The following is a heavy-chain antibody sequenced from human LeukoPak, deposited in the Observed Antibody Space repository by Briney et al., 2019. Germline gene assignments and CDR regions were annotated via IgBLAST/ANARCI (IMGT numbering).Heavy chain of an antibody. D-gene: IGHD6-13*01. J-gene: IGHJ4*02. CDR1: GFTFSSYG. CDR3: ARWGSSPQQLVPICDY. V-gene: IGHV3-33*01. Sequence: GGSLRLSCAASGFTFSSYGMHWVRQAPGKGPEWVAVIWYDGSNKNYADFVKGRFTISRDNSKNTLYLQMNSLRADDTAVYYGARWGSSPQQLVPICDYWGQGTLVTVSS. CDR2: IWYDGSNK.